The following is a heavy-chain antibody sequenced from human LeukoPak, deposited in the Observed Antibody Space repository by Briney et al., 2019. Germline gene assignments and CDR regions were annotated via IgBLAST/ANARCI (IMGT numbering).Heavy chain of an antibody. D-gene: IGHD3-10*01. J-gene: IGHJ4*02. CDR3: ASCTYYGSGSYFFDY. Sequence: SGTLSLTCTVSGGSISSYYWSWIRQPPGKGLEWIGYIYYSGSTNYNPSLKSRVTISVDTSKNQFSLKLSSVTAADTAVYYCASCTYYGSGSYFFDYWGQGTLVTVSS. V-gene: IGHV4-59*08. CDR2: IYYSGST. CDR1: GGSISSYY.